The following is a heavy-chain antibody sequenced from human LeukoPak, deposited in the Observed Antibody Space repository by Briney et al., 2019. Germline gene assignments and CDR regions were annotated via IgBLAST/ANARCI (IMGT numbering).Heavy chain of an antibody. CDR3: ARDDFGGDFDF. J-gene: IGHJ4*02. D-gene: IGHD4-23*01. V-gene: IGHV3-21*01. Sequence: PGGSLRLXCAASGFTFSSYSMNWLRQTPGKELEWVSSISSRSSYIYYGGSVKGRFTISRDNAKSSLFLQMNSLRAEDTAIYYCARDDFGGDFDFWGQGTLVTVSS. CDR2: ISSRSSYI. CDR1: GFTFSSYS.